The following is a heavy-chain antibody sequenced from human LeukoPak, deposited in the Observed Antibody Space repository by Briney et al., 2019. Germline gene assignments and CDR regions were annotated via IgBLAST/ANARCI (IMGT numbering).Heavy chain of an antibody. D-gene: IGHD4-23*01. J-gene: IGHJ4*02. CDR3: ARGSVLTPVLSDY. CDR2: ISSSASIM. Sequence: GGSLRLSCAASGFTFSSYEINWVRQAPGKGLEWVSYISSSASIMYYADSVKGRFNISRDNAKNSLYLQMNSLRAEDTAVYYCARGSVLTPVLSDYWGQGTLVTVSS. CDR1: GFTFSSYE. V-gene: IGHV3-48*03.